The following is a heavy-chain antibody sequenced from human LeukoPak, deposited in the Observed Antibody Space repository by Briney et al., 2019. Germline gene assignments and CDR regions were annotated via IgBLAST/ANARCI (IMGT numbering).Heavy chain of an antibody. J-gene: IGHJ5*02. CDR2: TSPDGSNK. CDR1: GFTVSSNY. Sequence: GGSLRLSCAASGFTVSSNYMSWVRLAPGKGLEWVGVTSPDGSNKFYADSVKGRFTVSRDNSKNTLYLQMNSLRAEDTAVYYCARDNDPDYSSSPGWFDLWGQGTLVTVSS. V-gene: IGHV3-30*01. D-gene: IGHD3-22*01. CDR3: ARDNDPDYSSSPGWFDL.